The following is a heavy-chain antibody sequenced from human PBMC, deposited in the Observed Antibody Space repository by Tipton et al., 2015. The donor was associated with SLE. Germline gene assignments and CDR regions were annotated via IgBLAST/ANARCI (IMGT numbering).Heavy chain of an antibody. CDR2: IRYDGSNK. J-gene: IGHJ2*01. CDR1: GFTFSSYG. Sequence: SLRLSCPASGFTFSSYGMHWVRQAPGKGLEWVAFIRYDGSNKYYADSVKGRFTISRDNSKNTLYLQMNSLRAEDTAVYYCAREVEDTTDWYFDLWGRGTLVTVSS. D-gene: IGHD2-15*01. CDR3: AREVEDTTDWYFDL. V-gene: IGHV3-30*02.